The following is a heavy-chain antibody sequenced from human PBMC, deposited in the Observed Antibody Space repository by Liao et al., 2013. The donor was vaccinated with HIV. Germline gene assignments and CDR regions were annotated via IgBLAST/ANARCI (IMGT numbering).Heavy chain of an antibody. Sequence: QVQLLESGPGLVNPSETLSLTCTVSGGSISSYYWSWIRQPAGKGLEWIGRTSYSGSTSYNPSLKSRVTMSVDTSKNQFSLKLTSMTATDTAIYYCAREWRPQPSGWFDPSGPREPVGHRL. CDR1: GGSISSYY. CDR2: TSYSGST. J-gene: IGHJ5*02. V-gene: IGHV4-4*07. D-gene: IGHD5-12*01. CDR3: AREWRPQPSGWFDP.